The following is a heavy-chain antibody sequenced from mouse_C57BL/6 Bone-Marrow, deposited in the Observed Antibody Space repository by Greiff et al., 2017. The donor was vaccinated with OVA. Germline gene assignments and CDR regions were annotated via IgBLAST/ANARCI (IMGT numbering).Heavy chain of an antibody. J-gene: IGHJ1*03. CDR2: SSHKANDYTT. Sequence: EVQLQQSGGGLVQSGRSLRLSCATSGFTFSDFYMEWVRQAPGKGLEWIAASSHKANDYTTEYSASVKGRFIVSRDTSQSILYRPMNALRAEDAAIYYSARDNRDWYFDVWGTGTTVTVSS. CDR3: ARDNRDWYFDV. CDR1: GFTFSDFY. V-gene: IGHV7-1*01.